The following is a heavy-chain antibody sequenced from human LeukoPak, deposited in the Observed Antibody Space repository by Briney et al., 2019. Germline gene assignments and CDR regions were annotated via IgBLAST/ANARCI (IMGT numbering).Heavy chain of an antibody. J-gene: IGHJ6*03. CDR3: ARGTLSMYYMDV. D-gene: IGHD2/OR15-2a*01. Sequence: KASETLSLTCTVSGGSISSYYWSWIRQPPGKGLEWIANIYNSGRTNYNPSLKSRVAISLETSKNQFSLRLSSVNAADTAVYYCARGTLSMYYMDVWGKGTTVTISS. CDR2: IYNSGRT. CDR1: GGSISSYY. V-gene: IGHV4-59*01.